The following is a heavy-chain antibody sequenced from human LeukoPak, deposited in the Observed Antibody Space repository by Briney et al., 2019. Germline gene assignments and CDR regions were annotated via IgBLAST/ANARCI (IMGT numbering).Heavy chain of an antibody. CDR1: GFTFSSYS. V-gene: IGHV3-21*04. CDR3: AKDLRDGYNYVSFDY. D-gene: IGHD5-24*01. CDR2: ISSSSSYI. J-gene: IGHJ4*02. Sequence: GGSLRLSCAASGFTFSSYSMNWVRQAPGKGLEWVSSISSSSSYIYYADSVKGRFTISRDNSKNTLYLQMNSLRAEDTAVYYRAKDLRDGYNYVSFDYWGQGTPVTVSS.